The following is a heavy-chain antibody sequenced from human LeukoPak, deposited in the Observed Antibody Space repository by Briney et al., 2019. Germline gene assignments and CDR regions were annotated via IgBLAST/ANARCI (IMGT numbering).Heavy chain of an antibody. CDR1: GGSFRGYY. Sequence: SETLSLTRAVYGGSFRGYYWSWIRHPPGKGLVWIGEINQSGSTNYNPSLKSRVTISVDTSKNQFSLKLSSVTAGDTAVYYCARERRVLRFLEWLPYPYYFDYWGQGTLVTVSS. V-gene: IGHV4-34*01. J-gene: IGHJ4*02. D-gene: IGHD3-3*01. CDR2: INQSGST. CDR3: ARERRVLRFLEWLPYPYYFDY.